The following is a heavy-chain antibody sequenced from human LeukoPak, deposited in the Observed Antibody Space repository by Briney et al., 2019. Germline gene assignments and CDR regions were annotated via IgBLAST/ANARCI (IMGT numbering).Heavy chain of an antibody. D-gene: IGHD3-22*01. CDR1: GFTFSTYE. CDR2: ISSSGSPI. CDR3: AKVHNDDSSGFYDY. V-gene: IGHV3-48*03. Sequence: GGSLRLSCAASGFTFSTYEMNWVRQAPGKGLEWVSYISSSGSPIYYADSVKGRFTISRDNAKNSLYLQMNSLRAEDTAIYYCAKVHNDDSSGFYDYWGQGTLVTVSS. J-gene: IGHJ4*02.